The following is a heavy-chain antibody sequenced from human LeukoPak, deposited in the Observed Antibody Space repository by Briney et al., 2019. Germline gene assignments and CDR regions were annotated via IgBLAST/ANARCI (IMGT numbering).Heavy chain of an antibody. V-gene: IGHV3-30-3*01. CDR1: GFTFSSYA. Sequence: PGRSLRLSCAASGFTFSSYAMHCVRQAPGKGLEWVAVRSYDGSNKYYADSVKGRFTISRDNSKNTLYLQMNSLRAEDTAVYYCARGPHYYGSGSYYKADYWGQGTLVTVSS. CDR3: ARGPHYYGSGSYYKADY. D-gene: IGHD3-10*01. J-gene: IGHJ4*02. CDR2: RSYDGSNK.